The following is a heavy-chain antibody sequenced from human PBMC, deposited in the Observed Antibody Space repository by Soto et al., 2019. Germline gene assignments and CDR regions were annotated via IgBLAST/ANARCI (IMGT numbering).Heavy chain of an antibody. CDR2: INHSGST. CDR3: ARRHYYGSGSRTPNWFDP. Sequence: LSLTCAVYGGSFSGYYWSWIRQPPGKGLEWIGEINHSGSTNYNPSLKSRVTISVDTSKNQFSLKLSSVTAADTAVYYCARRHYYGSGSRTPNWFDPWGQGTLVTV. CDR1: GGSFSGYY. V-gene: IGHV4-34*01. D-gene: IGHD3-10*01. J-gene: IGHJ5*02.